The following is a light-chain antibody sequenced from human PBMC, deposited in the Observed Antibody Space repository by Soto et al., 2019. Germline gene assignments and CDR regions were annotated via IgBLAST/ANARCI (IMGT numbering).Light chain of an antibody. V-gene: IGLV2-14*03. CDR2: DVG. CDR3: SSSTALTTYV. CDR1: NSDVGAYSY. Sequence: QRALGEPASVSGSPGKSITISCTGTNSDVGAYSYVSWYQQYPGKAPKLLIYDVGARPSGISDRFSGSKSGNTASLTISGLQAEEEADYYCSSSTALTTYVFGSGTKVTVL. J-gene: IGLJ1*01.